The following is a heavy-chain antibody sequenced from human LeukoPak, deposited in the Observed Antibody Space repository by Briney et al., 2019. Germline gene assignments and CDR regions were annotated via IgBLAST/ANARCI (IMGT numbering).Heavy chain of an antibody. CDR3: ARGPPPDYYGSGSPLDY. CDR2: IYSGGST. CDR1: GFTVSSNY. D-gene: IGHD3-10*01. V-gene: IGHV3-53*01. J-gene: IGHJ4*02. Sequence: GSLRLSCAASGFTVSSNYMSWVRQAPGKGLEWVSVIYSGGSTYYADSVKGRFTISRDNSKNTLYLQMNSLRAEDTAVYYCARGPPPDYYGSGSPLDYWGQGTLVTVSS.